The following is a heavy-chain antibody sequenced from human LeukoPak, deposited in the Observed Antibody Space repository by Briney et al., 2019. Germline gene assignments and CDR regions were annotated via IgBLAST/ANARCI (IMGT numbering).Heavy chain of an antibody. D-gene: IGHD3-10*01. CDR2: ISYDGSNK. V-gene: IGHV3-30-3*01. Sequence: GGSLRLSCAGSGFSFSNYAMHWVRQPPGKGLEWVAVISYDGSNKYYADSVKGRFTISRDTSKNTLYLQMNSLRAEDTAIYFCARELWFGELFFDYWGQGTLVTVSS. CDR1: GFSFSNYA. CDR3: ARELWFGELFFDY. J-gene: IGHJ4*02.